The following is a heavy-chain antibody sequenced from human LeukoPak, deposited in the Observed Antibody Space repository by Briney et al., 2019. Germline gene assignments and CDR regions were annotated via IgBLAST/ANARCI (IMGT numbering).Heavy chain of an antibody. Sequence: GGSLRLSCAASGLTFSNYAISWVRQAPGKGLEWVSSISSSAVSSYYADSVKGRFTISRDNSKNTLYLQMNSLTAEDTAVYYCAKDMGSRATNFDYWGQGTLVTVSS. D-gene: IGHD1-1*01. V-gene: IGHV3-23*01. CDR2: ISSSAVSS. CDR3: AKDMGSRATNFDY. J-gene: IGHJ4*02. CDR1: GLTFSNYA.